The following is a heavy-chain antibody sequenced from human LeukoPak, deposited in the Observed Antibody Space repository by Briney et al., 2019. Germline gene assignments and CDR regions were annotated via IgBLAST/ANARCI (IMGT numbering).Heavy chain of an antibody. CDR3: TRTGGGSCSGGGCYLLYGMDV. Sequence: SETLSLTCTVSGGSISSGGYYWSWIRQHPGKGLEWIVNIYYSGSTYYNPSLESRVTISVDTYTNQLSLKLSSVTAADTAVYFCTRTGGGSCSGGGCYLLYGMDVWGQGTTVTVSS. D-gene: IGHD2-15*01. V-gene: IGHV4-31*03. J-gene: IGHJ6*02. CDR2: IYYSGST. CDR1: GGSISSGGYY.